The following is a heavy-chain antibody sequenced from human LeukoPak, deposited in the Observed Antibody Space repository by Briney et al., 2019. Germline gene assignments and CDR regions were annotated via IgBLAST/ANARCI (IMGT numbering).Heavy chain of an antibody. V-gene: IGHV3-74*01. CDR3: ARDAVAGTI. Sequence: GGPLRLSCAASGNYWMHWVRQAPGKGLVWVSHINSDGSWTSYADSVKGRFTISEDNAKNTVYLQMNSLRAEDTAVYYCARDAVAGTIWGQGTLVTVSS. CDR1: GNYW. CDR2: INSDGSWT. J-gene: IGHJ4*02. D-gene: IGHD6-19*01.